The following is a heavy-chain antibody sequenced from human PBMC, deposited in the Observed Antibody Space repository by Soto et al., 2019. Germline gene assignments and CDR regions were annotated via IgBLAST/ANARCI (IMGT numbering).Heavy chain of an antibody. D-gene: IGHD3-10*01. V-gene: IGHV1-8*01. Sequence: ASVKVSCKASGYTFTSYDINWVRQATGQGLEWMGWMNPNSGNTDYAQKFQGRVTMTRNTSISTAYMELSSLRSEDTAVYYCARVLRGVKNWFDPWGQGTLVTVSS. CDR3: ARVLRGVKNWFDP. CDR1: GYTFTSYD. J-gene: IGHJ5*02. CDR2: MNPNSGNT.